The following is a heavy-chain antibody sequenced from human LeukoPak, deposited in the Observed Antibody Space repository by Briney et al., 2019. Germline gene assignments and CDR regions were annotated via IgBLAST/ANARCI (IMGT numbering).Heavy chain of an antibody. J-gene: IGHJ4*02. Sequence: GGSLRLSCAASGFSFSSYSMNWVRQAPGKGLEWISYISSNSYTIYYADSVKGRFTISRDNAKNSLHLQLHSLRTEDTAVYYCARGSRFYDFWSGFHDYWGQGTLVTVSS. CDR3: ARGSRFYDFWSGFHDY. D-gene: IGHD3-3*01. CDR1: GFSFSSYS. V-gene: IGHV3-48*01. CDR2: ISSNSYTI.